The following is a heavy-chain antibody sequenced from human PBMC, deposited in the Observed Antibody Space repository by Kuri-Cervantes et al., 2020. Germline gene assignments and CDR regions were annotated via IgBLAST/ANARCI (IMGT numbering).Heavy chain of an antibody. CDR2: ISSSGSTI. CDR1: GFTFSDYY. Sequence: GESLKISCAASGFTFSDYYMSWIRQAPGKGLEWVSYISSSGSTIYYADSVKGRFTISRDNAKNALYLQMNSLRAEDTAVYYGARGRPGYSSGWYYFDYWGQGTLVTVSS. J-gene: IGHJ4*02. CDR3: ARGRPGYSSGWYYFDY. V-gene: IGHV3-11*01. D-gene: IGHD6-19*01.